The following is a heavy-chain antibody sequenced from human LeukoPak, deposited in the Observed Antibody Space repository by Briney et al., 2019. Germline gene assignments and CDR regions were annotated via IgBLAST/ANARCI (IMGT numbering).Heavy chain of an antibody. Sequence: ASVKVSCKASGGTFSSYAISWVRQAPGQGLEWMGGSDPEDGETIYAQKFQGRVTMTEDTPTDTAYMELSSLRSEDTAVYYCATFGGITMVRGVIVDYWGQGTLVTVSS. CDR1: GGTFSSYA. V-gene: IGHV1-24*01. D-gene: IGHD3-10*01. CDR2: SDPEDGET. J-gene: IGHJ4*02. CDR3: ATFGGITMVRGVIVDY.